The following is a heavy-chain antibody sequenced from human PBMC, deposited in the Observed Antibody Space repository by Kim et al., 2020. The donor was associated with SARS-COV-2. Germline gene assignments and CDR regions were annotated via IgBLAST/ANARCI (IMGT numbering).Heavy chain of an antibody. CDR3: ATFPGYSSSWPHWYFDL. D-gene: IGHD6-13*01. CDR1: GGTFSSYA. CDR2: IIPIFGTA. J-gene: IGHJ2*01. Sequence: SVKVSCKASGGTFSSYAISWVRQAPGQGLEWMGGIIPIFGTANYAQKFQGRVTITADESTSTAYMELSSLRSEDTAVYYCATFPGYSSSWPHWYFDLWGRGTLVTVSS. V-gene: IGHV1-69*13.